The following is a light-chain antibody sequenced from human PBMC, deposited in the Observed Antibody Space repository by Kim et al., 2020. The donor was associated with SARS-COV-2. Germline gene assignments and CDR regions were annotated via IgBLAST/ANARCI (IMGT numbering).Light chain of an antibody. J-gene: IGLJ3*02. CDR2: STN. V-gene: IGLV8-61*01. CDR1: SGSVSTSYY. Sequence: GGTVTPTCGLSSGSVSTSYYPSWYQQTPGQAPRTLIYSTNTRSSGVPARFSGSILGNKAALTITGAQADDESDYYCVLYMGSGIWVFGGGTKLTVL. CDR3: VLYMGSGIWV.